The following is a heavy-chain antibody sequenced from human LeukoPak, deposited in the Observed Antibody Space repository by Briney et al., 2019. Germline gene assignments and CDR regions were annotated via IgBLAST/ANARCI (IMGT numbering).Heavy chain of an antibody. Sequence: GGSLRLSCAASGFTFSSYGMHWVRQAPGKGLEWVAVISYDGSNKYYADSVKGRFTISRDNSKNTLYLQMNSVRAEDTAVYYCAKDKFWVFDPWGQGTLVTVSS. J-gene: IGHJ5*02. CDR2: ISYDGSNK. CDR1: GFTFSSYG. CDR3: AKDKFWVFDP. D-gene: IGHD7-27*01. V-gene: IGHV3-30*18.